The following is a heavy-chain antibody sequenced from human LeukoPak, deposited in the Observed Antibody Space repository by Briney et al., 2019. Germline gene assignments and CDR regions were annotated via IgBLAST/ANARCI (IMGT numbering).Heavy chain of an antibody. CDR1: GFTFSTYW. CDR2: IKKDGSEK. Sequence: GGPLRLSCAASGFTFSTYWMAWFRQAPGKGPEWVTNIKKDGSEKYYVDSVKGRFTISRDNANNLLYLQMDSLRTEDTAVYFCARDSGGRDFDHWGQGALVTVS. J-gene: IGHJ4*02. CDR3: ARDSGGRDFDH. D-gene: IGHD2-15*01. V-gene: IGHV3-7*05.